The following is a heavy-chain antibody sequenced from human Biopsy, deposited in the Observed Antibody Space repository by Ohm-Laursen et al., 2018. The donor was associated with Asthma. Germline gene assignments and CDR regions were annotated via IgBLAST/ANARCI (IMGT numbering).Heavy chain of an antibody. CDR2: IHHSGTS. V-gene: IGHV4-30-4*01. Sequence: TLSLTCPVSGASIKTDDHYWSWLRQPPGKGLEWIGYIHHSGTSYFNPSLKSRVSFSRDTSKSQFSLRLSSVTAADTAMYYCARIPRRSGSYFVDYWGQGTLVTVSS. CDR1: GASIKTDDHY. CDR3: ARIPRRSGSYFVDY. D-gene: IGHD3-22*01. J-gene: IGHJ4*02.